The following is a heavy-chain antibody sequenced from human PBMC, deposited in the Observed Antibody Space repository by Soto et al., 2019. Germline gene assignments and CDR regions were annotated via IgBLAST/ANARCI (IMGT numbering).Heavy chain of an antibody. D-gene: IGHD3-10*01. CDR1: GFTFSSYG. CDR2: ISYDGSNK. CDR3: AKGGAVRAGFDY. J-gene: IGHJ4*02. Sequence: QVQLVESGGGVVQPGRSLRLSCAASGFTFSSYGMHWVRQAPGKGLEWVAVISYDGSNKYYADSVKGRFTISRDNSKNTLYLQMNSLRAEDTAVYYWAKGGAVRAGFDYWGQGTLVTVSS. V-gene: IGHV3-30*18.